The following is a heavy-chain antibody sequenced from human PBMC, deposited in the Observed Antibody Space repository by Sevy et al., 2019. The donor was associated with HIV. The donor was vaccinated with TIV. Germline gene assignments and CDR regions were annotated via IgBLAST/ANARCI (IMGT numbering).Heavy chain of an antibody. CDR2: IKSKTEGATR. J-gene: IGHJ4*02. CDR3: TAGVGASDFDY. CDR1: GFTFSNAW. D-gene: IGHD1-26*01. V-gene: IGHV3-15*01. Sequence: GGSLRLSCATSGFTFSNAWMSWVRQAPGKGLEWVGRIKSKTEGATRDFAAPVKGRLLISRDDSRNTVYLQMNSLKTEDTAVYYCTAGVGASDFDYWGQGTLVTVSS.